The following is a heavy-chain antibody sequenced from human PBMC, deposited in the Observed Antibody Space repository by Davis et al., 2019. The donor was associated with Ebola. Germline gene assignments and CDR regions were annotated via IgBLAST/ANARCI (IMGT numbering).Heavy chain of an antibody. CDR2: LSVTGGHA. V-gene: IGHV3-23*01. D-gene: IGHD6-13*01. CDR1: GFSFKDFG. CDR3: AKFWGDEYSSTWFYFHH. J-gene: IGHJ4*02. Sequence: GESLKISCAASGFSFKDFGMHWVRQAPGKGLEWVAALSVTGGHAFYADSVKGRFTISRDNSKNTLFLQMNSLRAEDTAVYYCAKFWGDEYSSTWFYFHHWGQGTLVTVSS.